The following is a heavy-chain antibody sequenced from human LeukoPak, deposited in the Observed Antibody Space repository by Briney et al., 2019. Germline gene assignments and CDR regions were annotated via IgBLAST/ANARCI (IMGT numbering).Heavy chain of an antibody. CDR1: GFTFSTYA. Sequence: GGSLRLSCAASGFTFSTYAMSWVRQAPGKGLEWVSVISGSGPNTYYADSVKGRFTISRDNSKNTLYLQMNSLRAEDTAVYYCAKGTPGRQWELLRFDAFDIWGQGTMVTVSS. J-gene: IGHJ3*02. V-gene: IGHV3-23*01. CDR3: AKGTPGRQWELLRFDAFDI. CDR2: ISGSGPNT. D-gene: IGHD1-26*01.